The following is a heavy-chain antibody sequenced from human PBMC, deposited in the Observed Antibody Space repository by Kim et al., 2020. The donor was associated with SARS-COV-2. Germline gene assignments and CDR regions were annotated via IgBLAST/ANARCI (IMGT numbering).Heavy chain of an antibody. CDR3: ASLRYFDWLLSGDFDY. D-gene: IGHD3-9*01. CDR2: ISYDGSNK. CDR1: GFTFSSYA. Sequence: GGSLRLSCAASGFTFSSYAMHWVRQAPGKGLEWVAVISYDGSNKYYADSVKGRFTISRDNSKNTLYLQMNSLRAEDTAVYYCASLRYFDWLLSGDFDYWGQGTLVTVSS. V-gene: IGHV3-30-3*01. J-gene: IGHJ4*02.